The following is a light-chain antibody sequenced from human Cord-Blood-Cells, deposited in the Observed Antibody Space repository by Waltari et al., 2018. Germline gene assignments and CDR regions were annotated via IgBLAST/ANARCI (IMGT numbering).Light chain of an antibody. CDR1: ALPQKD. J-gene: IGLJ1*01. CDR3: LSADSSGTYYV. Sequence: SYELTQPPPVSVSLGQMARITCSGEALPQKDAHWYQQKPGHVPVLVIYKDSERPSGIPERVSGSSSGTIVTLTISGVQAEYESDYYCLSADSSGTYYVFGTGTKVTVL. V-gene: IGLV3-16*01. CDR2: KDS.